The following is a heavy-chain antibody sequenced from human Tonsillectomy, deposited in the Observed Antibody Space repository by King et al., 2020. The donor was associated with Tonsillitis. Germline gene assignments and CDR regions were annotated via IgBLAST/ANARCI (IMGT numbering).Heavy chain of an antibody. V-gene: IGHV2-5*01. CDR2: IYWNDDK. D-gene: IGHD2-21*01. J-gene: IGHJ4*02. CDR1: GFSLSTSGVG. CDR3: AHRHAVGDPFDS. Sequence: ITLKESGPTLVKPTQTLTLTCTFSGFSLSTSGVGVGWIRQPPGKALEWLALIYWNDDKRYSPSLNSRLTITKDTSKNQVVLTLTNMDPVDTATYYCAHRHAVGDPFDSWGQGTLVTVSS.